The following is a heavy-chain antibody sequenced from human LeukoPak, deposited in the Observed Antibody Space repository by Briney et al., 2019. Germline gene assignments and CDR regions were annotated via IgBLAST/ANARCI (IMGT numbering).Heavy chain of an antibody. V-gene: IGHV3-23*01. CDR1: GFTFSSYT. CDR3: ASRGSGSYPHDY. Sequence: GGSLRLSCAASGFTFSSYTMSWVRQAPGKGLEWVSAISGNGGSTYYADSVKGRFTISRDNSKNTLYLQMNSLRAGDTAVYYCASRGSGSYPHDYWGQGTLVTVSS. J-gene: IGHJ4*02. CDR2: ISGNGGST. D-gene: IGHD3-10*01.